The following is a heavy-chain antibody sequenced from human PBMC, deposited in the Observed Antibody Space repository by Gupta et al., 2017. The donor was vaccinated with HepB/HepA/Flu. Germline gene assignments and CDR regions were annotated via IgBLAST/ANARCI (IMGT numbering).Heavy chain of an antibody. CDR1: VGSFSGYY. CDR2: INHSGST. CDR3: ARGRPGGWFDP. D-gene: IGHD1-14*01. Sequence: QVQLQQWGAGLLKPSETLSLTCAVHVGSFSGYYWSWIRQPPGKGLEWIGEINHSGSTNYNPSLKSRVTISVDTSKNQFSLKLSSVTAADTAVYYCARGRPGGWFDPWGQGTLVTVSS. J-gene: IGHJ5*02. V-gene: IGHV4-34*01.